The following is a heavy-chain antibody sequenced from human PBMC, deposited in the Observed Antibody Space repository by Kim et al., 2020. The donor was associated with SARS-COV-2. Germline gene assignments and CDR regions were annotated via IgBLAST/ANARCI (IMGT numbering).Heavy chain of an antibody. CDR2: INSEGSST. Sequence: GGSLRLSCAASGFTFSRYWMYWVRQAPGKGLVWVSRINSEGSSTIYADSVKGRFTISRDNAKNTLYLQMNSLRAEDTAVYYCATLMGATEYDSWGQGTLVTASS. CDR3: ATLMGATEYDS. J-gene: IGHJ4*02. V-gene: IGHV3-74*01. CDR1: GFTFSRYW. D-gene: IGHD1-26*01.